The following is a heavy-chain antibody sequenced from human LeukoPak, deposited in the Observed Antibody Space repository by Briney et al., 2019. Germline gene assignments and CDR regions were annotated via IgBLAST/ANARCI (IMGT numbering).Heavy chain of an antibody. CDR2: ISYDGSYE. CDR3: AKDWGSYRGSYFDY. J-gene: IGHJ4*02. V-gene: IGHV3-30*18. Sequence: GGSLRLSCAASGFTFSNYGIHWVRQAPGKGLEWVALISYDGSYEYYADSVKGRFTISRDDSKNTLYLQMNSLRAEDTAVYYCAKDWGSYRGSYFDYWGQGTLVTVSS. CDR1: GFTFSNYG. D-gene: IGHD3-16*02.